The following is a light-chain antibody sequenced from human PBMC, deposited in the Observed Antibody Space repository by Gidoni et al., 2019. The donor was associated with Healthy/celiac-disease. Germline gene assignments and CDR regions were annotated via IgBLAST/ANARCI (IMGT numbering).Light chain of an antibody. CDR3: QQYYSFPPT. J-gene: IGKJ1*01. V-gene: IGKV1D-8*01. Sequence: VIWMTQSPSLLSASTGDRVTISCRMSQGISIYLAWYQQKTGKAPDLLLYAASIWQSGVPSRFSGSGSGTQFTLTISCLQSEDFATYYCQQYYSFPPTFGQGTKVEIK. CDR2: AAS. CDR1: QGISIY.